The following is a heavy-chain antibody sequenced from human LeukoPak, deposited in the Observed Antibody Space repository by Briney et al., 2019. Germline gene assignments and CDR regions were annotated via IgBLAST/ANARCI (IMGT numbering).Heavy chain of an antibody. D-gene: IGHD3-16*01. CDR3: ARMTFGGMDV. J-gene: IGHJ6*04. CDR1: GITLSDQY. CDR2: TRSKANNHTT. Sequence: GGSLRLSCAASGITLSDQYMEWVRQTPGKGLEWVGRTRSKANNHTTEYAASVEGRFTISRDDSNNSLYLQMNSLKTEDTAVYYCARMTFGGMDVWGKGTTVTVSS. V-gene: IGHV3-72*01.